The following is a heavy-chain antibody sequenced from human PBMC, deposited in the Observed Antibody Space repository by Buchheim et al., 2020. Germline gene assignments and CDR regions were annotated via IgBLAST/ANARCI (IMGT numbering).Heavy chain of an antibody. Sequence: QVQLQQWGAGLLKPSETLSLTCAVYGGSFSGYYWSWIRQPPGKGLEWIGEINHSGSTNYNPSLKSRVTISVHTSKNQFSPKLSSVTAADTAVYYCARGTYYYDSSVYSRSRLRKYFDYWGQGTL. CDR1: GGSFSGYY. CDR3: ARGTYYYDSSVYSRSRLRKYFDY. V-gene: IGHV4-34*01. D-gene: IGHD3-22*01. J-gene: IGHJ4*02. CDR2: INHSGST.